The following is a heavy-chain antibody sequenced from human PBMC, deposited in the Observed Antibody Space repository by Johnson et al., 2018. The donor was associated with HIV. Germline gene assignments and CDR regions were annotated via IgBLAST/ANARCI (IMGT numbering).Heavy chain of an antibody. CDR2: IGTAGDT. CDR1: GFTFSSYD. CDR3: AKGRWYGTDDAFDI. V-gene: IGHV3-13*01. J-gene: IGHJ3*02. Sequence: VQLVESGGGLVQPGGSLRLSCAASGFTFSSYDMHWVRQATGKGLEWVSAIGTAGDTYYPGSVKGRFTISRENAKNSLYLQMNSLRVEDTAVYYCAKGRWYGTDDAFDIWGQWTMVTVSS. D-gene: IGHD2-15*01.